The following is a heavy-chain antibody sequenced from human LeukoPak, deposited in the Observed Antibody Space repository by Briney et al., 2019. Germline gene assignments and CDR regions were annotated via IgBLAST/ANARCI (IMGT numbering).Heavy chain of an antibody. Sequence: PGGSLTLSCIGSGFTVSSNYMTWVRQAPGKGLERLSLIYTDGGTNYAGSVKGRFTISRDNSKNTLYLQMNSLTADDTAVYYCAIFRWGSTWYYADHWGQGTLVTVSS. CDR1: GFTVSSNY. D-gene: IGHD6-13*01. J-gene: IGHJ4*02. CDR2: IYTDGGT. V-gene: IGHV3-53*01. CDR3: AIFRWGSTWYYADH.